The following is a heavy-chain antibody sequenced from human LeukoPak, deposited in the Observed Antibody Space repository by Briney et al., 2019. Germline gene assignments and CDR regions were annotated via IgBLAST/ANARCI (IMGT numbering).Heavy chain of an antibody. D-gene: IGHD6-6*01. CDR2: INPNSGGT. Sequence: ASVKVSCKASGYTFTGYYMHWVRQAPGQGLEWMGRINPNSGGTNYAQKFQGRVTMTRDTSISTAYMELSRLRSDDTAVYYCATRYSSSSYYYYGMDVWGQGTTVTVSS. J-gene: IGHJ6*02. CDR1: GYTFTGYY. CDR3: ATRYSSSSYYYYGMDV. V-gene: IGHV1-2*06.